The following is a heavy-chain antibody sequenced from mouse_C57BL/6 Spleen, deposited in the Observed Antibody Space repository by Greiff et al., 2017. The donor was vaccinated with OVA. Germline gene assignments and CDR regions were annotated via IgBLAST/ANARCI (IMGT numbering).Heavy chain of an antibody. CDR2: IWSGGST. J-gene: IGHJ4*01. CDR3: SINNPVSYYAMDY. CDR1: GFSLTSYG. D-gene: IGHD6-2*01. V-gene: IGHV2-2*01. Sequence: QVQLKESGPGLVQPSQSLSITCTVSGFSLTSYGVHWVRQSPGKGLEWLGVIWSGGSTDYNAAFISRLSISKDNSKSQVFFKMNSLQADDTAIYYCSINNPVSYYAMDYWGQGTSVTVSS.